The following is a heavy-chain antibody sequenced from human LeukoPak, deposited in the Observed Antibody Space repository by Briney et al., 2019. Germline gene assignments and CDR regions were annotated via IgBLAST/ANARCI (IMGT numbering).Heavy chain of an antibody. CDR3: ATVCDGGSYYFDY. CDR2: IYYSGST. Sequence: SETLSLTCTVSGGSISSYYWSWIRQPPGKGLEWIGYIYYSGSTNYNPSLKSRVTISVDTSKNQFSLKLSSVTAADTAVYYCATVCDGGSYYFDYWGQGTLVTVSS. D-gene: IGHD1-26*01. J-gene: IGHJ4*02. CDR1: GGSISSYY. V-gene: IGHV4-59*12.